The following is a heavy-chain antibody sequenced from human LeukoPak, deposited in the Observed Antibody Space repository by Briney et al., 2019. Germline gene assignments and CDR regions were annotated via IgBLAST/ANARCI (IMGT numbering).Heavy chain of an antibody. CDR2: IYYSGST. V-gene: IGHV4-39*01. CDR1: GGSISSSSYY. J-gene: IGHJ4*02. CDR3: ARHYYDSSGYFDY. D-gene: IGHD3-22*01. Sequence: PSETLSLTCTVSGGSISSSSYYWGWIRQPPGKGLEWIGSIYYSGSTYYNPSLKSRVTISVDTSENQFSLKLSSVTAADTAVYYCARHYYDSSGYFDYWGQGTLVTVSS.